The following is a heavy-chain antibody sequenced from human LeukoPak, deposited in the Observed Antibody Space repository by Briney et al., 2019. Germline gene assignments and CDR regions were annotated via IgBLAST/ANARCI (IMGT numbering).Heavy chain of an antibody. CDR2: IWFDGSNK. D-gene: IGHD4-17*01. CDR1: GFTFSSYG. CDR3: ARDPPLRPGYYYYGMDV. V-gene: IGHV3-33*01. J-gene: IGHJ6*02. Sequence: GGSLRLSCAASGFTFSSYGMHWVRQAPGKGLEWVAVIWFDGSNKYYADSVKGRFTISRDNSENTLYLQMNSLRAEDTAVYYCARDPPLRPGYYYYGMDVWGRGTMVTVSS.